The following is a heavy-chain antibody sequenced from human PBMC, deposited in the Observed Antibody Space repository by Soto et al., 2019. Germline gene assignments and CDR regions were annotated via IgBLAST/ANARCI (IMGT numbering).Heavy chain of an antibody. CDR1: GLNFNGYT. CDR3: AKPVYGSGSTDY. J-gene: IGHJ4*02. Sequence: GGSLRLSCATSGLNFNGYTMSWVRQAPGQGLEWVSGIAETGSSTYYADSVKGRFTISRDNSENTLYLQMNNLRAEDTAIYYCAKPVYGSGSTDYWGQGTLVTVSS. V-gene: IGHV3-23*01. D-gene: IGHD3-10*01. CDR2: IAETGSST.